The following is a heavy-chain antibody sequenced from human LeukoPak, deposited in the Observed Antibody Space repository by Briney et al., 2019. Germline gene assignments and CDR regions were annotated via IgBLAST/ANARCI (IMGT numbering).Heavy chain of an antibody. CDR1: GFTFSSYA. Sequence: PGGSLRLSCAASGFTFSSYAMSWDRQAPGKGLEWVSAISGSGGSTHYADSVKGRFTISRDNSKNTLYLQMNSLRAEDTAVYYCAKDYGVPAALYYYYYYMDVWGKGTTVTVSS. CDR3: AKDYGVPAALYYYYYYMDV. CDR2: ISGSGGST. J-gene: IGHJ6*03. D-gene: IGHD2-2*01. V-gene: IGHV3-23*01.